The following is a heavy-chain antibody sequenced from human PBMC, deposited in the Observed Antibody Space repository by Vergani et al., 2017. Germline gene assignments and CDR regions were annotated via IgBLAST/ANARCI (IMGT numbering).Heavy chain of an antibody. V-gene: IGHV3-9*01. CDR3: VKDIAASGNCWYFDL. D-gene: IGHD6-13*01. CDR2: INWNSDSI. CDR1: GITFWKFG. J-gene: IGHJ2*01. Sequence: EVDLVESGGGLAQPGGSLRLSCEASGITFWKFGMHWVRQGPGKGLEWVSGINWNSDSIAYADSVKGRFTISRDNAKNSLYLQMNSLRAEDTALYYCVKDIAASGNCWYFDLWGRGTLVTVSS.